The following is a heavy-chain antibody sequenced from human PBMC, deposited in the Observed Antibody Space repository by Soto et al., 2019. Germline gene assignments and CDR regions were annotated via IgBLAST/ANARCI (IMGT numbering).Heavy chain of an antibody. CDR2: INAGNGNT. J-gene: IGHJ4*02. Sequence: QVKLVQSGAEVKKPGASVKVSCKASGYTFTSYAMHWVRQAPGQRLEWMGWINAGNGNTKYSQKFQGRVTITRDTSASTAYMELSSLRSEDTAVYSCARDMGFGLSDYWGQGTLVTVSS. CDR3: ARDMGFGLSDY. V-gene: IGHV1-3*01. D-gene: IGHD3-10*01. CDR1: GYTFTSYA.